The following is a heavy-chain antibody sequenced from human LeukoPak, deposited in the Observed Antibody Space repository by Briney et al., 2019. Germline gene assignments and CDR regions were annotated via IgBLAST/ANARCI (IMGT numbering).Heavy chain of an antibody. CDR1: GFTVSSNY. V-gene: IGHV3-53*01. CDR3: AKTPVASRCGGFIAY. CDR2: IYSGGST. J-gene: IGHJ4*02. Sequence: GGSLRLSCAASGFTVSSNYMSWVRQAPGKGLEWVSVIYSGGSTYYADSVKGRFTISRDNSKNTLYLQMNSLRAEDPAVYYCAKTPVASRCGGFIAYWGQGSLVTVSS. D-gene: IGHD2-21*01.